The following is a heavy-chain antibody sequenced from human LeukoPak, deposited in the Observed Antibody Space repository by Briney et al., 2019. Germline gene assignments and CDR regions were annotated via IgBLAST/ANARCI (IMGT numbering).Heavy chain of an antibody. D-gene: IGHD6-19*01. CDR3: ARGGGEQWLVRRYYFDY. V-gene: IGHV1-18*04. CDR2: ISAYNGNT. CDR1: GYTFTCYG. Sequence: ASVKVSCKASGYTFTCYGISWVRQAPGQGLEWMGWISAYNGNTNYAQKLQGRVTMTTDTSTSTAYMELRSLRSDDTAVHYCARGGGEQWLVRRYYFDYWGQGTLVTVSS. J-gene: IGHJ4*02.